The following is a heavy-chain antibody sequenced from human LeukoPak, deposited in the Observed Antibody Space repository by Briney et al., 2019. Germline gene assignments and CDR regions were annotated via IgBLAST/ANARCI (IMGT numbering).Heavy chain of an antibody. CDR1: GYTFTSYG. Sequence: ASVKVSCKASGYTFTSYGISWVRQAPGQGLEWMGWICAYNGNTNYAQKLQGRVTMTTDTFTSTAYMELRSLRSDDTAVYYCARKKRRYSSGDFDYWGQGTLVTVSS. CDR3: ARKKRRYSSGDFDY. CDR2: ICAYNGNT. V-gene: IGHV1-18*01. D-gene: IGHD6-19*01. J-gene: IGHJ4*02.